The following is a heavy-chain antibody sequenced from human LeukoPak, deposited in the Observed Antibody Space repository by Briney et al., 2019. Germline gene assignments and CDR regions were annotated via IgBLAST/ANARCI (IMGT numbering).Heavy chain of an antibody. D-gene: IGHD3-16*01. J-gene: IGHJ4*02. V-gene: IGHV4-59*01. CDR2: IYSSGST. Sequence: SETLSLTCTVSGGSINNDYWSWIRQPPGKGLEWIAFIYSSGSTNYNPSLKSRVTIPVDTSKNQFYLKLSSVTAVDTAVYYCARGGASSRYFDYWGQGTLVTVSS. CDR3: ARGGASSRYFDY. CDR1: GGSINNDY.